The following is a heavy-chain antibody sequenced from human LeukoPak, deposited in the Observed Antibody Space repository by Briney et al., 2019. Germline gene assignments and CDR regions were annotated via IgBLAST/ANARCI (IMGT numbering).Heavy chain of an antibody. CDR2: IRYDGKNQ. J-gene: IGHJ4*02. Sequence: GGSLRLSCAASGFTFNSYGMHWARQAPGKGLEWVAFIRYDGKNQYYADSVKGRFTISRDNPKNMLYLQMSSLRAEDTAVFYCAKDPSGTGWYVDDWGQGTLVTVSS. V-gene: IGHV3-30*02. CDR1: GFTFNSYG. CDR3: AKDPSGTGWYVDD. D-gene: IGHD6-19*01.